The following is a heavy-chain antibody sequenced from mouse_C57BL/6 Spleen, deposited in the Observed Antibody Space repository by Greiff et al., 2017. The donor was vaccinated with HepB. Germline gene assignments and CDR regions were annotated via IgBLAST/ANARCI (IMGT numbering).Heavy chain of an antibody. Sequence: EVQLQQSGPELVKPGASVKISCKASGYSFTGYYMNWVKQSPEKSLEWIGEINPSTGGTTYNQKFKGKATLTVDKSSSTAYMQLKSLTSEDSAVYYCARPYGSRSYWYFDVWGTGPTVTVSS. CDR2: INPSTGGT. J-gene: IGHJ1*03. CDR3: ARPYGSRSYWYFDV. D-gene: IGHD1-1*01. V-gene: IGHV1-42*01. CDR1: GYSFTGYY.